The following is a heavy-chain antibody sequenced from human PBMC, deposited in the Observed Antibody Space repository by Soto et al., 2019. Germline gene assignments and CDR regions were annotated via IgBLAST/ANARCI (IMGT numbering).Heavy chain of an antibody. CDR2: INHSGST. CDR1: GGSISSSSYY. D-gene: IGHD4-17*01. J-gene: IGHJ6*03. V-gene: IGHV4-39*06. Sequence: SETLSLTCTVSGGSISSSSYYWGWIRQPPGKGLEWIGNINHSGSTYYNPSLQSRVTISVDTSKKQFPLKLSSVTAADTAVYYCARGTPTVTTPNYYYYMDVWGKGTTVTVSS. CDR3: ARGTPTVTTPNYYYYMDV.